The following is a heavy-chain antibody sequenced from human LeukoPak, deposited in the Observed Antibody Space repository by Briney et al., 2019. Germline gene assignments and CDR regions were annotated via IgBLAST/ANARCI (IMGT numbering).Heavy chain of an antibody. CDR2: IYYSGST. D-gene: IGHD4-23*01. V-gene: IGHV4-59*01. J-gene: IGHJ6*03. Sequence: SETLSLTCTVSGGSISSYYWSWIRQPPGKGLEWIGYIYYSGSTNYNPSLKSRVTISVDTSKNQFSLKLSSVTAADTAVYYCARVGGGYGGNPTYYYYYYMDVWGKGTTVTVSS. CDR3: ARVGGGYGGNPTYYYYYYMDV. CDR1: GGSISSYY.